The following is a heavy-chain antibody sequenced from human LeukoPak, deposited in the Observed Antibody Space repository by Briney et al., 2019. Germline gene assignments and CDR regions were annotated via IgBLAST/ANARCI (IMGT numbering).Heavy chain of an antibody. V-gene: IGHV4-59*01. CDR3: ARGFRDYYDSSGSTALYFDY. Sequence: PSETQSLTCTVSGGSISSYYWSWIRQPPGKGLEWIGYIYYSGSTNYNPSLKSRVTISVDTSKNQFSLKLSSVTAADTAVYYCARGFRDYYDSSGSTALYFDYWGQGTLVTVSS. D-gene: IGHD3-22*01. J-gene: IGHJ4*02. CDR1: GGSISSYY. CDR2: IYYSGST.